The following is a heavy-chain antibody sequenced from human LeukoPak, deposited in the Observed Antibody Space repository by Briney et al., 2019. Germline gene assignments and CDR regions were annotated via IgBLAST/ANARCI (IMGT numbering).Heavy chain of an antibody. CDR2: ISSSSSYI. D-gene: IGHD4-23*01. Sequence: GGSLRPSCAASGFTFSSYNMNWVRQAPGQGLEWVSSISSSSSYIYYADSVKGRFTISRDNAKNSLYLQMNSLRAEDTAVYYCARWGVYGGTYYYYGMDFWGQGTTVTVSS. CDR3: ARWGVYGGTYYYYGMDF. V-gene: IGHV3-21*01. J-gene: IGHJ6*02. CDR1: GFTFSSYN.